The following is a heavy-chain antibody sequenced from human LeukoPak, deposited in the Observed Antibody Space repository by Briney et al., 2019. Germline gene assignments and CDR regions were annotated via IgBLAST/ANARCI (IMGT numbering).Heavy chain of an antibody. Sequence: PGGSLRLSCAASGFTVSSNYMSWVRQAPGKGLEWVSVIYSGGSTYYADSVKGRFTISRDNSKNTLYLQMNSLRAEDTAVYYCARDEVVVAATHVRYYYGMDVWSQGTTVNVSS. D-gene: IGHD2-15*01. CDR1: GFTVSSNY. V-gene: IGHV3-66*01. CDR3: ARDEVVVAATHVRYYYGMDV. CDR2: IYSGGST. J-gene: IGHJ6*02.